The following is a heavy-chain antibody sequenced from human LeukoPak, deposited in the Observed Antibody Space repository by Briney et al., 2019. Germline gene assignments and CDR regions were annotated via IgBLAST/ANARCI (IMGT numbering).Heavy chain of an antibody. CDR1: GFTFSTYV. CDR2: ISYDGNNK. D-gene: IGHD4-17*01. V-gene: IGHV3-30-3*01. J-gene: IGHJ4*02. CDR3: ARGHVYSDYATRRDIDH. Sequence: GRSLRLSCAASGFTFSTYVMHWVRQAPGKGLEWVAVISYDGNNKYYADSVKGRFTISRDNSKNTLDLQMNSLRAEDTAVYYCARGHVYSDYATRRDIDHWGQGTLVTVSS.